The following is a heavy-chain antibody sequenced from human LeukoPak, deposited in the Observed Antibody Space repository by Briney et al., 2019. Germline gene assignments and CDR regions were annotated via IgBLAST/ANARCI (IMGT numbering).Heavy chain of an antibody. CDR2: IYSSSSYI. CDR1: GFTLSSYS. V-gene: IGHV3-21*01. Sequence: GGSLRLSCAAPGFTLSSYSMNWVPQAPGKGVGWGSSIYSSSSYIYYADSVKGRFTISRDNAKNSLYLQMNSLRAEDTAVYYCARVHSQPVVPAAKGMDVWGKGTTVTVSS. D-gene: IGHD2-2*01. CDR3: ARVHSQPVVPAAKGMDV. J-gene: IGHJ6*04.